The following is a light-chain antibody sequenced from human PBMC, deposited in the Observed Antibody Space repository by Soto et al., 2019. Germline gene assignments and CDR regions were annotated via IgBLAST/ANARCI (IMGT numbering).Light chain of an antibody. CDR2: AAS. V-gene: IGKV1D-12*01. CDR1: KGISSW. Sequence: DIQMTQSPSSVSASVGDRVTITCRASKGISSWLAWYQQKAGKAPKLLIYAASSLQSVVPSRFSGSGSGTDFTLTISSLQPEDYATYYCQQANSFLLTFGGGTKVEIK. CDR3: QQANSFLLT. J-gene: IGKJ4*02.